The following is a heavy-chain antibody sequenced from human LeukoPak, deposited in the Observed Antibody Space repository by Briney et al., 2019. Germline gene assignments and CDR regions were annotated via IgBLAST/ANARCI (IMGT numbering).Heavy chain of an antibody. V-gene: IGHV3-66*01. Sequence: GGSLRLSCAASGFTFSSYSMNWVRQAPGKGLEWVSVIYSGGSTYYADSVKGRFTISRDNSKNTLYLQMNSLRAEDTAVYYCARDGTTMVRGVKELFFDYWGQGTLVTVSS. CDR3: ARDGTTMVRGVKELFFDY. CDR1: GFTFSSYS. CDR2: IYSGGST. D-gene: IGHD3-10*01. J-gene: IGHJ4*02.